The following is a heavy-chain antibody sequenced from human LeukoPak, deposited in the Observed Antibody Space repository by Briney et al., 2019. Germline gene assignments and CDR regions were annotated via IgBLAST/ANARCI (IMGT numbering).Heavy chain of an antibody. Sequence: RASVKVSCKASGYTFTGYYMHWVRQAPGQGLEWMGWINPNSGGTNYAQKFQGRVTMTRDTSISTAYMELSRLRSDDTAVYYCARDSTLGAIGSDDAFDIWGQGTMVTVSS. CDR1: GYTFTGYY. CDR3: ARDSTLGAIGSDDAFDI. D-gene: IGHD1-26*01. V-gene: IGHV1-2*02. CDR2: INPNSGGT. J-gene: IGHJ3*02.